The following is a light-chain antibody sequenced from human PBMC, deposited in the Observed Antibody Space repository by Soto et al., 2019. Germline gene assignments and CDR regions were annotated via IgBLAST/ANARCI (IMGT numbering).Light chain of an antibody. CDR2: EVS. CDR3: CSYAGSITYV. CDR1: SSDVGSDNL. V-gene: IGLV2-23*02. Sequence: QSSLTQPASVSVSPGQSITISCTGTSSDVGSDNLVSWYQQHPGKAPKFIIYEVSQRPAGVSYRFSGSKSGNTAYLTISGLQAEDEAAYYCCSYAGSITYVFGTGTKVTV. J-gene: IGLJ1*01.